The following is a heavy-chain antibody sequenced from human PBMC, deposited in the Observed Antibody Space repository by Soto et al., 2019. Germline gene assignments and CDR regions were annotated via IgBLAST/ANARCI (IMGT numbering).Heavy chain of an antibody. J-gene: IGHJ5*02. V-gene: IGHV4-39*07. CDR2: IYYSGST. Sequence: SETLSLTCTVSGGSISSSSYYWGWIRQPPGKGLEWIGSIYYSGSTYYNPSLKSRVTISVDTSKNQFSLKLSSVTAADTAVYYCAREAGSTTYNWFDPWGQGTLVTVSS. D-gene: IGHD2-2*01. CDR1: GGSISSSSYY. CDR3: AREAGSTTYNWFDP.